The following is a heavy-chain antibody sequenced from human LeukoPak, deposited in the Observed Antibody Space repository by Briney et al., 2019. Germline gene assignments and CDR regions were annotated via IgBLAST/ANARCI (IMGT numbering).Heavy chain of an antibody. CDR2: VNSDGSST. V-gene: IGHV3-74*01. J-gene: IGHJ4*02. CDR3: VRKFATGD. CDR1: EFTFSSYW. Sequence: PGGSLRLSCAASEFTFSSYWMHWVRQAPGKGLVWVSRVNSDGSSTNYADSVKGRFTISRDNAKNTLYLQMNSLRVEDTAVYYCVRKFATGDWGQGTLVTVSS. D-gene: IGHD1-14*01.